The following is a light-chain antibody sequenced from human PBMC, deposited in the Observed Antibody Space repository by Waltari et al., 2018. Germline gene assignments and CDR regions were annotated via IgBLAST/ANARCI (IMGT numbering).Light chain of an antibody. CDR2: SVS. Sequence: DIVMTQSPLSLPVTPGEPASISCRSSQSLLHSNGYTYLEWYVQKPGQSPQLLIYSVSNRASGVPDWVSGSGSGTDFTLKISRVEAEDVGVYYCMQALLAPRTFGQGTKVEIK. V-gene: IGKV2-28*01. CDR1: QSLLHSNGYTY. CDR3: MQALLAPRT. J-gene: IGKJ1*01.